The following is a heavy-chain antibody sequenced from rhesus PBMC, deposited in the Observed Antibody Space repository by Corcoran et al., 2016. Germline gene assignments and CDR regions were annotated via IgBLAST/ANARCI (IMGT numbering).Heavy chain of an antibody. J-gene: IGHJ3*01. CDR3: VLGGNYDAFDF. V-gene: IGHV4-160*01. D-gene: IGHD1-44*01. Sequence: QVQLQESGPGLVKPSETLSLTCAVSGGSFSSYWWGWIRQPPGKGLEWIGNIYGSSGSTDYNPSPKSRATISRDTSKNQFSLKLSSVTAADTAVYSCVLGGNYDAFDFWGQGLRVTVSS. CDR1: GGSFSSYW. CDR2: IYGSSGST.